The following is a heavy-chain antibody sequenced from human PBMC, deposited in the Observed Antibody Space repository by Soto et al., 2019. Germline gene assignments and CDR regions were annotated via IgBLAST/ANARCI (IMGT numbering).Heavy chain of an antibody. CDR1: GGSFSAYY. J-gene: IGHJ4*02. CDR3: ARGSVDTVDSSGFYDY. Sequence: SETLSLSCAVYGGSFSAYYWSCIRQPPGKGLEWIGEINHSGGTSYNPSLKSRVTMSVDTSKSQFSLKLTSVNAADRAVYYCARGSVDTVDSSGFYDYWGQGNPVTVS. D-gene: IGHD3-22*01. V-gene: IGHV4-34*01. CDR2: INHSGGT.